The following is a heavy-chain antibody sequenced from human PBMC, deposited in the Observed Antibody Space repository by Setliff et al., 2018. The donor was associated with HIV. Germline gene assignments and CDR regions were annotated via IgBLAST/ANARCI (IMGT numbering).Heavy chain of an antibody. V-gene: IGHV3-11*06. Sequence: KPSETLSLTCAVYGGSFSAYYWSWIRQAPGKGLEWVSSISSSSRSKYYADSVKGRFTISRDNAKNSLYLQMNSLTAEDTAVYYCARDVSWRVRTYIDYWGQGALVTVSS. CDR1: GGSFSAYY. CDR2: ISSSSRSK. CDR3: ARDVSWRVRTYIDY. J-gene: IGHJ4*02. D-gene: IGHD3-3*01.